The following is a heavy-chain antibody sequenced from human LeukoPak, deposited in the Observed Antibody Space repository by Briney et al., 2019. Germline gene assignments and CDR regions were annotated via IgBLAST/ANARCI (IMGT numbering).Heavy chain of an antibody. Sequence: GGSLRLSCATSGFTFSNAWMNWVRQAPGKGLEWVANIKPDGTTKFYVDSVKGRFTISRDNALNSLYLQMNSLRAEDTAIYYCARSIPYGTTWYGRSDYWGQGTLVTVSS. CDR1: GFTFSNAW. D-gene: IGHD6-13*01. V-gene: IGHV3-7*03. J-gene: IGHJ4*02. CDR3: ARSIPYGTTWYGRSDY. CDR2: IKPDGTTK.